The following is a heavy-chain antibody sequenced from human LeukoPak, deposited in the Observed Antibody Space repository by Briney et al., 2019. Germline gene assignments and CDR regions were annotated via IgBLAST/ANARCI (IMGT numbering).Heavy chain of an antibody. J-gene: IGHJ4*02. D-gene: IGHD6-19*01. Sequence: EAPVKVSCKAPGYTFTGYYMHWVRQAPGQGLEWMGWINPNSGGTNYAQKFQGRVTMTRDTSISTAYMELSRLRSDDTAVYYCARDRTRTGYSSGWYHDYWGQGTLVTVSS. CDR3: ARDRTRTGYSSGWYHDY. CDR1: GYTFTGYY. V-gene: IGHV1-2*02. CDR2: INPNSGGT.